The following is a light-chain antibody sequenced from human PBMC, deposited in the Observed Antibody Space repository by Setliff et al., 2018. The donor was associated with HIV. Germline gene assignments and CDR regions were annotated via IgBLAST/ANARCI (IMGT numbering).Light chain of an antibody. CDR3: LQYNSWPRT. CDR1: ETVGRN. Sequence: EIVMTQSPAALSVFPGERATLSCRASETVGRNLAWYQQRPGQAPRLLFYGASARATGVSAKISASGSGVEFTLTINTLQSEDSAVYYCLQYNSWPRTFGQGTKVDIK. CDR2: GAS. J-gene: IGKJ1*01. V-gene: IGKV3-15*01.